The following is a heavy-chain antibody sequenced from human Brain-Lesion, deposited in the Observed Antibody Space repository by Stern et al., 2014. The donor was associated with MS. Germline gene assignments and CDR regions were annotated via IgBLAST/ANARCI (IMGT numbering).Heavy chain of an antibody. D-gene: IGHD1-1*01. Sequence: VQLVESGPGLVKPSQTLSLACAVSGASVGGGDWYLSWIRQPPGKGLEWLGHIYYSGTTYYKPSLKSLLIISLDTSKNQFSLNLTSVTAADTAVYYCAGAIGKYELLESFDMWGQGTMVTVSS. CDR1: GASVGGGDWY. J-gene: IGHJ3*02. V-gene: IGHV4-30-4*01. CDR2: IYYSGTT. CDR3: AGAIGKYELLESFDM.